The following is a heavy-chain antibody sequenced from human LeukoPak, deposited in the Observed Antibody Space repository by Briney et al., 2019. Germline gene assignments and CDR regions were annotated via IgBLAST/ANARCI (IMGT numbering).Heavy chain of an antibody. CDR3: TRRGGELLADY. D-gene: IGHD3-10*01. J-gene: IGHJ4*02. V-gene: IGHV3-73*01. CDR2: ITSKANNYAT. Sequence: GGSLRLSCAASGFTFSGSAIHWVRQASGKGLEWVGRITSKANNYATTYAASVKGRFSISSDASKNTAYLQMNSLKTEDTAVYYCTRRGGELLADYWGQGTLVTVSS. CDR1: GFTFSGSA.